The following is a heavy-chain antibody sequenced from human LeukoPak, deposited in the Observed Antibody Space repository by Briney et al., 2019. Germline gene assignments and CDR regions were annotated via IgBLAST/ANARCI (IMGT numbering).Heavy chain of an antibody. V-gene: IGHV3-23*01. CDR3: AKDDAWLQYGD. CDR2: ISPNGVIT. D-gene: IGHD5-24*01. CDR1: GFTFNTYS. Sequence: GGSLRLSCEASGFTFNTYSMNWVRQAPGKGLEWVSGISPNGVITYYADSVKGRFTISRDNSKGTVSLQMNSLRPEDTAVYYCAKDDAWLQYGDWGRGTLVTVSS. J-gene: IGHJ4*02.